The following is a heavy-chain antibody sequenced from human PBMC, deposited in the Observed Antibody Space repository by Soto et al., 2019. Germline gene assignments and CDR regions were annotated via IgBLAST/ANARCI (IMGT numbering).Heavy chain of an antibody. CDR1: GFTFSSYA. D-gene: IGHD6-13*01. Sequence: GGSLRLSCAASGFTFSSYAMHWVRQAPGKGLEWVAVISYDGSNKYYADSVKGRFTISRDNSKNTLYLQMNSLRAEDTAVYYCARVRTEGVAAAMGDAFDIWGQGTMVTVSS. J-gene: IGHJ3*02. CDR3: ARVRTEGVAAAMGDAFDI. CDR2: ISYDGSNK. V-gene: IGHV3-30-3*01.